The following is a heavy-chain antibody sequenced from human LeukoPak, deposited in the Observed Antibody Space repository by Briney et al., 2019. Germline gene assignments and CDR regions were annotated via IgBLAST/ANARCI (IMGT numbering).Heavy chain of an antibody. Sequence: SETLSLTCAVYGGSFSGYYWSWIRQPPGKGLEWIGEINHSGGNNYNPSLKSRVTISVDTSKNQFSLKLSSVTAADTAVYYCAREHPETTYYYYYYGMDVWGQGTTVTVSS. D-gene: IGHD4-17*01. CDR2: INHSGGN. J-gene: IGHJ6*02. CDR3: AREHPETTYYYYYYGMDV. CDR1: GGSFSGYY. V-gene: IGHV4-34*01.